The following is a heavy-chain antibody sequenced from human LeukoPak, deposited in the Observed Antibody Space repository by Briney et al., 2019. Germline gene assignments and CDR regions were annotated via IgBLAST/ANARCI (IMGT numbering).Heavy chain of an antibody. J-gene: IGHJ2*01. V-gene: IGHV3-23*01. CDR3: AKDTASSWWYFDL. CDR1: GFTFSTYG. Sequence: GGSLRLSCAASGFTFSTYGMTWVRQAPGKGLEWVSAITGSGGSTYYADSVKGRFTISRDNSKNTLYLQMNSLRAEDTAVYYCAKDTASSWWYFDLWGRGTLVTVSS. D-gene: IGHD5-18*01. CDR2: ITGSGGST.